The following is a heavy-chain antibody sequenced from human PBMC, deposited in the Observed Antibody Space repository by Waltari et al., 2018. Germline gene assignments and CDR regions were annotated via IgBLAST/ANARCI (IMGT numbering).Heavy chain of an antibody. CDR2: INHSGST. Sequence: QVQLQQWGAGLLKPSETLSLTCAVYGGSFSGYYWSWIRQPPGKGLEWIGEINHSGSTNYNPSLKSRVTISVDTSKNQFSLKLSSVTAADTAVYYCASKRRIQWLGFDPWGQGTLVTVSS. CDR1: GGSFSGYY. J-gene: IGHJ5*02. CDR3: ASKRRIQWLGFDP. D-gene: IGHD6-19*01. V-gene: IGHV4-34*01.